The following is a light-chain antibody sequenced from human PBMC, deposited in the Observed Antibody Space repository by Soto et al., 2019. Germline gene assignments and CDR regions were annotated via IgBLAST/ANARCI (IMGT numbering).Light chain of an antibody. CDR1: QSVSSSD. Sequence: EIVLTQSPGTLSLPPGERATLSCRASQSVSSSDLAWYQQKPGQAPRLLIYGASSRATGIPDRFSGSGSGTDFTLTISRLEPEDFAVYYCQQSGRTFGQGTKVEIK. J-gene: IGKJ1*01. CDR2: GAS. CDR3: QQSGRT. V-gene: IGKV3-20*01.